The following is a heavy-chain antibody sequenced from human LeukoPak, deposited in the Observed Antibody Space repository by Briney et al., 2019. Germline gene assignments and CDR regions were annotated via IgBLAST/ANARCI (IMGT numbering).Heavy chain of an antibody. Sequence: ASVKVSCKASGYTFTSYATNWVRQAPGQGLEWMGWINTNTGNPTYAQGFTGRFVFSLDTSVSTAYLQICSLKAEDTAVYYRARTIAAAGLYYYYYGMDVWGQGTTVTVSS. D-gene: IGHD6-13*01. CDR2: INTNTGNP. J-gene: IGHJ6*02. CDR3: ARTIAAAGLYYYYYGMDV. CDR1: GYTFTSYA. V-gene: IGHV7-4-1*01.